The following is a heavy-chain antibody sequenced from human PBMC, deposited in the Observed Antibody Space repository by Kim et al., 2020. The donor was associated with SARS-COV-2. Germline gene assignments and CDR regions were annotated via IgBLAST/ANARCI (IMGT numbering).Heavy chain of an antibody. CDR3: LPGSASGYYYGMDV. Sequence: AKSVKGRFTISKDNSKNTLYLQMNSLGAEDTVVYYCLPGSASGYYYGMDVWGQGTTVTVSS. D-gene: IGHD6-6*01. V-gene: IGHV3-23*01. J-gene: IGHJ6*02.